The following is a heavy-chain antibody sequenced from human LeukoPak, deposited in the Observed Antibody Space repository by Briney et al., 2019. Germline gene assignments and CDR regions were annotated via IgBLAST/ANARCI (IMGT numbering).Heavy chain of an antibody. Sequence: GGSLRLSCAASGFTVSSNHMSWVRQAPGKGLEWVSLIYSGGATYYADSVKGRFTISRDNSKNTLYLQMNSLRAEDTAVYYCARSPQGGHFDFWGQGALVTVSS. CDR1: GFTVSSNH. CDR3: ARSPQGGHFDF. J-gene: IGHJ4*02. D-gene: IGHD2-15*01. CDR2: IYSGGAT. V-gene: IGHV3-66*01.